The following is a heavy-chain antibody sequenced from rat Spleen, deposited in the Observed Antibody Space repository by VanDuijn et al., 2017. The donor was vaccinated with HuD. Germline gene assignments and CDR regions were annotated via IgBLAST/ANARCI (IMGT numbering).Heavy chain of an antibody. CDR2: IWGDGST. V-gene: IGHV2-1*01. CDR3: TREGSGYWGYVMDA. CDR1: GFSLTRNS. J-gene: IGHJ4*01. D-gene: IGHD1-4*01. Sequence: QVQLKESGPGLVQPSQTLSLTCTVSGFSLTRNSAHWVRQPPGKGLEWMGGIWGDGSTDYNSALKSRLSISRDTSKSQVFLKRNSLQTDDTAIYFCTREGSGYWGYVMDAWGQGASVTVSS.